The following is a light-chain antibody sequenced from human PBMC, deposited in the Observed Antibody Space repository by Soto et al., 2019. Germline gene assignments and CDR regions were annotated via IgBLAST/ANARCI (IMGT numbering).Light chain of an antibody. V-gene: IGKV3-11*01. Sequence: IVLTQSPATLSLSPGERATLSCRARQSVSNQLAWYQQQPGQAPRLLIYDSSNRATGIPGRFSGSGSGTDFTLTISSLEPEDFVVYYCQQRSNWPWTFGHGTKVEI. CDR3: QQRSNWPWT. CDR2: DSS. J-gene: IGKJ1*01. CDR1: QSVSNQ.